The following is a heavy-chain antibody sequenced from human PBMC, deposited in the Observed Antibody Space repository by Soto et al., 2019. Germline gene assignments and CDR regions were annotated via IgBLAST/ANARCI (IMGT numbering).Heavy chain of an antibody. CDR3: ARERPIAVAGPDFDY. CDR1: GGSISSYY. D-gene: IGHD6-19*01. Sequence: PSETLSLTCTVSGGSISSYYWSWIRQPPGKGLERIGYIYYSGSTNYNPSLKSRVTISLDTSKNQFSLKLSSVTAADTAVYYCARERPIAVAGPDFDYWGQGTLVTVSS. V-gene: IGHV4-59*01. J-gene: IGHJ4*02. CDR2: IYYSGST.